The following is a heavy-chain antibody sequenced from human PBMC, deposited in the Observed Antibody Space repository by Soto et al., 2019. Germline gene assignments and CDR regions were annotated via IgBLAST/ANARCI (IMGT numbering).Heavy chain of an antibody. Sequence: SVKVSCKASGGTFSSYAISWVRQAPGQGLEWMGGIIPIFGTANYAQKFQGRVTITADESTSTAYMELSSLRSEDTAVYYCAVVLGEEYDILTGYSPGAFDIWGQGTMVTV. J-gene: IGHJ3*02. V-gene: IGHV1-69*13. CDR1: GGTFSSYA. CDR2: IIPIFGTA. D-gene: IGHD3-9*01. CDR3: AVVLGEEYDILTGYSPGAFDI.